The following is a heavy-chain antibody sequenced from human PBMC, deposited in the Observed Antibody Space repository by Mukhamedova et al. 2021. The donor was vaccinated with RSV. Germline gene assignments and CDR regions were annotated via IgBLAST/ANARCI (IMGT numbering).Heavy chain of an antibody. V-gene: IGHV3-43*01. Sequence: VRQAPGKGLEWVSLIGGDGISTYYADSVKGRFTISRDNSKNSLYLQMNSLRTEDTALYYCARESHSSSWYYFDYWGQGTLGTVS. CDR3: ARESHSSSWYYFDY. D-gene: IGHD6-13*01. J-gene: IGHJ4*02. CDR2: IGGDGIST.